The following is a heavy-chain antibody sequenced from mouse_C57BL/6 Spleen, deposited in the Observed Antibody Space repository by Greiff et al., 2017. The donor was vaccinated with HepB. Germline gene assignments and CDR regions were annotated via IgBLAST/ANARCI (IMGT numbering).Heavy chain of an antibody. V-gene: IGHV5-6*01. CDR1: GFTFSSYG. CDR3: ARPRSAY. J-gene: IGHJ3*01. Sequence: EVQLVESGGDLVKPGGSLKLSCAASGFTFSSYGMSWVRQTPDKRLEWVATISSGGSYTYYPDSVKGRFTISRDNAKNTLYLQMSSLKSEDTAMYYCARPRSAYWGQGTLVTVSA. CDR2: ISSGGSYT.